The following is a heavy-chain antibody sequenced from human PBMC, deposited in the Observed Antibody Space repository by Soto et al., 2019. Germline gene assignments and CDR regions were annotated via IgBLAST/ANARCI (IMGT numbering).Heavy chain of an antibody. V-gene: IGHV2-5*01. CDR2: IYWNDDK. D-gene: IGHD1-7*01. CDR1: GFSLSTSGVG. CDR3: AHRPGTGTTRNWFDP. J-gene: IGHJ5*02. Sequence: QITLKESGPTLVKPTQTLTLTCTFSGFSLSTSGVGVGWIRQPPGKALEWLALIYWNDDKRYSPTLKSRLTITKDTSKNQVVLTMTNIDPVDTATYYCAHRPGTGTTRNWFDPWGQGTLVTVSS.